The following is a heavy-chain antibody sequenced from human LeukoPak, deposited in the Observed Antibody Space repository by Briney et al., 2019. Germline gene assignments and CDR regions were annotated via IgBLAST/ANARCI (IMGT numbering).Heavy chain of an antibody. J-gene: IGHJ4*02. CDR2: INHSGST. V-gene: IGHV4-34*01. CDR1: GGSLSGYY. Sequence: SETLSLTCAVYGGSLSGYYWSWIRQPPGKGLEWIGEINHSGSTNYNPSLKSRVTISVDTSKNQFSLKLSSVTAADTAVYYCARRRIAVAGFDYWGQGTLVTVSS. D-gene: IGHD6-19*01. CDR3: ARRRIAVAGFDY.